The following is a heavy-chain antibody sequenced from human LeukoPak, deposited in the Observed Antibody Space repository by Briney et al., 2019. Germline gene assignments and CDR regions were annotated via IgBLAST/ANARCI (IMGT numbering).Heavy chain of an antibody. D-gene: IGHD3-16*01. CDR1: GDSISSNYL. CDR2: IFQIGST. Sequence: SETLSLTCAVSGDSISSNYLWSLVRHSPRKGLEWIGKIFQIGSTNYNPSLRSRVTISTDKSKNKSSLNLSSLTSADTAVYYCARESWSYASKFHYWGQGSLVTVAS. CDR3: ARESWSYASKFHY. V-gene: IGHV4-4*02. J-gene: IGHJ4*02.